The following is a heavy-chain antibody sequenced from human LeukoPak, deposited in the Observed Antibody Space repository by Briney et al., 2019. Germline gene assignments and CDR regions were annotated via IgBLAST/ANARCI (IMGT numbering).Heavy chain of an antibody. V-gene: IGHV1-2*02. J-gene: IGHJ4*02. CDR3: SRVLYGDYAYDS. D-gene: IGHD4-17*01. CDR2: INVNSGVT. Sequence: ASVKGSCKASGYTFVGYLLYWVRQAPGHGLEWMGWINVNSGVTNYGQKFQGRVTMTRDTSISTASMELSRLSSDDTAMYYCSRVLYGDYAYDSWGEGTLVTVSS. CDR1: GYTFVGYL.